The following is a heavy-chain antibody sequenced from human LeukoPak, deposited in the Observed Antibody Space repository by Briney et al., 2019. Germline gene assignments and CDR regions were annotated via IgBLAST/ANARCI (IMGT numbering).Heavy chain of an antibody. Sequence: ASVKVSCKASGYTFTSYDINWVRQATGQGLEWMGWMNPSSGKTAYAQKFQGRVTITRNTSISTAYMELSSLRSEDTAVYYCAREFTFGGVIGYWGQGTLVTVSS. D-gene: IGHD3-16*01. CDR3: AREFTFGGVIGY. CDR2: MNPSSGKT. CDR1: GYTFTSYD. J-gene: IGHJ4*02. V-gene: IGHV1-8*03.